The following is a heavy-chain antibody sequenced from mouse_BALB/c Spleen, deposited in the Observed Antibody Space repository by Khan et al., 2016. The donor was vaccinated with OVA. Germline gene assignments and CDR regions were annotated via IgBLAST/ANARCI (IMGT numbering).Heavy chain of an antibody. Sequence: QVQLQQSGAELARPGASVKMSCKASGYTFTTYTIHWAKQGPGQGLEWIGYIIPTNDYANYNQKFKDRATLTADKSSSTAYMQLSSLTSEDSALYYCAREGAYYRSDGWFAYWGQGTLVTVSA. J-gene: IGHJ3*01. CDR1: GYTFTTYT. V-gene: IGHV1-4*01. CDR2: IIPTNDYA. D-gene: IGHD2-14*01. CDR3: AREGAYYRSDGWFAY.